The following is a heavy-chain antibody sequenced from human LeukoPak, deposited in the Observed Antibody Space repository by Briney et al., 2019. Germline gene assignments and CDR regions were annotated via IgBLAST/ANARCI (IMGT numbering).Heavy chain of an antibody. J-gene: IGHJ4*02. V-gene: IGHV3-49*04. CDR2: IRSKAYGGTT. D-gene: IGHD1-26*01. Sequence: GGSLSLSCTDSGFTFGDYAMSWVRQAPGKGLEWVGFIRSKAYGGTTEYAASVKGIFTISRDDSKSIAYLQMNSLKTEDTAVYYCTSGASGGYYPYYFDYWGQGTLVTVSS. CDR1: GFTFGDYA. CDR3: TSGASGGYYPYYFDY.